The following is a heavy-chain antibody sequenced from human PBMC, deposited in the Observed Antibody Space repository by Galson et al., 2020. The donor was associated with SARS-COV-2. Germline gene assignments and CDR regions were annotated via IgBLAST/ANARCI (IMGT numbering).Heavy chain of an antibody. J-gene: IGHJ4*02. CDR1: GFTFSSYA. CDR3: AKAGYCSGGSCYTRRAVDY. Sequence: GGSLRLSCAASGFTFSSYAMSWVRQAPGKGLEWVSAISGSGGSTYYADSVKGRFTISRDNSKNTLYLQMNSLRAEDTAVYYCAKAGYCSGGSCYTRRAVDYWGQGTLVTVSS. V-gene: IGHV3-23*01. CDR2: ISGSGGST. D-gene: IGHD2-15*01.